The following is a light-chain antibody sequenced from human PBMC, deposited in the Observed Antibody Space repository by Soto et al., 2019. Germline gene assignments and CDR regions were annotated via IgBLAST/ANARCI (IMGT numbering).Light chain of an antibody. CDR2: WAS. Sequence: DIVMTQSPDSLAVSLGERATINCKSSQSLLDSSDKKNYLAWYQQKAGQPPKLLAYWASTRESGVPDRFSGTESGTDFTLTISSLQPEDVAVYYCQQYHSSPFTFAQGTKLEIK. CDR1: QSLLDSSDKKNY. V-gene: IGKV4-1*01. CDR3: QQYHSSPFT. J-gene: IGKJ2*01.